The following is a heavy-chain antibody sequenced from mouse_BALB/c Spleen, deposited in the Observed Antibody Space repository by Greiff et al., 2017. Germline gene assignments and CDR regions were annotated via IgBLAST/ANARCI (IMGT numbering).Heavy chain of an antibody. CDR1: GFTFSSYA. V-gene: IGHV5-9-3*01. J-gene: IGHJ3*01. CDR2: ISSGGSYT. D-gene: IGHD1-2*01. Sequence: EVQVVESGGGLVKPGGSLKLSCAASGFTFSSYAMSWVRQTPEKRLEWVATISSGGSYTYYPDSVKGRFTISRDNAKNTLYLQMSSLRSEDTAMYYCAREGAFITTGTSIFAYWGQGTLVTVSA. CDR3: AREGAFITTGTSIFAY.